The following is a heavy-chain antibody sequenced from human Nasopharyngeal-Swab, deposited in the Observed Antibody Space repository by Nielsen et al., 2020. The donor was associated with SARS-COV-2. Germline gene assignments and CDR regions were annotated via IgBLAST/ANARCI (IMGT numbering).Heavy chain of an antibody. Sequence: GGSLRLSCAASGFPFSDYSMNWVRQAPGKGLGWVLYISNGGSIIYYADSVKGRFTISRDNAGTSLSLQMNSLRAEDTAAYYCARFSNKGNRYWFFDLWGRGTLVTVSS. CDR3: ARFSNKGNRYWFFDL. J-gene: IGHJ2*01. V-gene: IGHV3-48*04. D-gene: IGHD1-14*01. CDR1: GFPFSDYS. CDR2: ISNGGSII.